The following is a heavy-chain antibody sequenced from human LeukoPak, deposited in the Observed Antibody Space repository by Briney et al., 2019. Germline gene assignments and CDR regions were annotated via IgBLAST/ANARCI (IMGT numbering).Heavy chain of an antibody. D-gene: IGHD5-18*01. Sequence: GGPLRLSCAASGFTFSSYGMHWVRQAPGKGLEWVAFIRYDGSNKYYADSVKGRFTISRDNSKNTLYLQMNSLRAEDTAVYYCAKERDTAMVTIDYWGQGTLVIVSS. V-gene: IGHV3-30*02. CDR2: IRYDGSNK. CDR3: AKERDTAMVTIDY. CDR1: GFTFSSYG. J-gene: IGHJ4*02.